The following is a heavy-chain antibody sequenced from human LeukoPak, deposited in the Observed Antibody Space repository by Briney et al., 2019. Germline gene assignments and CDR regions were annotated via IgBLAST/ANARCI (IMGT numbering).Heavy chain of an antibody. CDR3: ARDHSTYYYDSSGGYYYYYYGMDV. CDR1: GYTFTSYG. J-gene: IGHJ6*02. D-gene: IGHD3-22*01. Sequence: GASVTVSCKASGYTFTSYGISWVRQAPGQGLEWMGWISAYNGNTNYAQKLQGRVTVTTDTSTSTAYMELRSLRSDDTAVYYCARDHSTYYYDSSGGYYYYYYGMDVWGQGTTVTVSS. V-gene: IGHV1-18*01. CDR2: ISAYNGNT.